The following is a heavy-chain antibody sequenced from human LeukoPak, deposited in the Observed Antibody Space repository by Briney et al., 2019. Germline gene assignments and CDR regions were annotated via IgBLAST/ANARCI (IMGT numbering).Heavy chain of an antibody. CDR1: GFTLSSHL. J-gene: IGHJ4*02. CDR3: ARGNYFDY. V-gene: IGHV3-74*01. Sequence: PGGSLRLSCAASGFTLSSHLMHWVRQAPGKGLVWVSRINSDGSSISYADSVNGRFTISRDNAKNTLYLQMNSLRTEDTAVYYCARGNYFDYWGQGTLVTVSS. CDR2: INSDGSSI.